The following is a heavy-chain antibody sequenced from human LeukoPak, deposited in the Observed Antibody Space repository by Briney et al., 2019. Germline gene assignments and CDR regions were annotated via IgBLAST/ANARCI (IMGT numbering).Heavy chain of an antibody. J-gene: IGHJ4*02. CDR3: ARRRGWSKGALFDY. Sequence: PGESLKISCRGSGYSFSSYWIGWVRQMPGKGLEWMGIIFLGDSDTRYSPSFQGQVTISDDKSISAAYLQWSSLEASDTAMYYCARRRGWSKGALFDYWGQGTLVTVSS. V-gene: IGHV5-51*01. CDR2: IFLGDSDT. CDR1: GYSFSSYW. D-gene: IGHD1-26*01.